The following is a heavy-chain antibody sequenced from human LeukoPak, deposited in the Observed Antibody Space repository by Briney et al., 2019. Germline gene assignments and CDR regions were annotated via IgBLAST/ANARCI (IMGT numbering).Heavy chain of an antibody. CDR2: IYYSGST. V-gene: IGHV4-59*08. D-gene: IGHD2-15*01. Sequence: SETLCLTCAVSGGAISSYYLSWVRQPPGKGLEWIGYIYYSGSTNYNPSLKSRVTISVDTSKHQFSLKLGSVTAADTAVYYCASTYCSGGSCYWALVYWGQGTLVTVSS. J-gene: IGHJ4*02. CDR3: ASTYCSGGSCYWALVY. CDR1: GGAISSYY.